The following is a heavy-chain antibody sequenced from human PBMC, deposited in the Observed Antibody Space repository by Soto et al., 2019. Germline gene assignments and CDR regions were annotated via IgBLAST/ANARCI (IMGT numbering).Heavy chain of an antibody. CDR1: GGTFSSYT. CDR2: IIPILGIA. D-gene: IGHD2-8*02. CDR3: AREEVLRYPGGHYYYYIDV. V-gene: IGHV1-69*04. Sequence: SVKVSCKASGGTFSSYTISWVRQAPGQGLEWMGRIIPILGIANYAQKFQGRVTITADKSTSTAYMELSSLRSEDTAVYYCAREEVLRYPGGHYYYYIDVWGKGTTVTVSS. J-gene: IGHJ6*03.